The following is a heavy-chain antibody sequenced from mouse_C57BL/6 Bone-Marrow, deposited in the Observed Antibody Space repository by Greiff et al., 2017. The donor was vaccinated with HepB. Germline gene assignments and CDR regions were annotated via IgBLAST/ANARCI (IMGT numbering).Heavy chain of an antibody. D-gene: IGHD1-1*01. CDR3: ARRLRAMDD. J-gene: IGHJ4*01. CDR1: GFTFSDYG. Sequence: EVQGVESGGGLVQPGGSLKLSCAASGFTFSDYGMAWVRQAPRKGPEWVAFISNLAYSIYYADTVTGRFPISRENAKNTLYLEMSSLRSEDTAMYYCARRLRAMDDWGKGTSVT. V-gene: IGHV5-15*04. CDR2: ISNLAYSI.